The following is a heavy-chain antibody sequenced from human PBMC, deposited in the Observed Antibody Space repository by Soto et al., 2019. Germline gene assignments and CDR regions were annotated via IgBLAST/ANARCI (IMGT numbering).Heavy chain of an antibody. CDR1: GFTVSSNY. D-gene: IGHD4-4*01. V-gene: IGHV3-66*01. J-gene: IGHJ4*02. Sequence: GGSLRLSCAASGFTVSSNYMSWVRQAPGKGLEWVSVIYSGGSTYYADSVKGRFTISRDNSKNTLYLQMNSLRAEDTAVYYCARGPSYDYSNYVHWGQGTLVTVSS. CDR3: ARGPSYDYSNYVH. CDR2: IYSGGST.